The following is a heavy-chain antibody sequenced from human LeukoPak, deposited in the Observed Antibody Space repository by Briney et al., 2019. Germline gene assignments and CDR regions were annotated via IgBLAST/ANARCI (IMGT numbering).Heavy chain of an antibody. CDR1: GGSFSGYY. CDR2: INHSVST. V-gene: IGHV4-34*01. D-gene: IGHD4-17*01. J-gene: IGHJ1*01. Sequence: SETLSLTCAVYGGSFSGYYWSWIRQPPGKGLEWIGEINHSVSTNYNPSLKSRITISVDTSKKQFSLKLTSVTAADTAVYYCARALTTPTHWGQGTLVTVSS. CDR3: ARALTTPTH.